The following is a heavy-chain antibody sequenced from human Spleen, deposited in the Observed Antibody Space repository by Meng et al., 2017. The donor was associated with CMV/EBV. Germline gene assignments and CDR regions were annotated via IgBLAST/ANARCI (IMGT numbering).Heavy chain of an antibody. D-gene: IGHD2-21*02. Sequence: SGDSISSGGYYWSWIRQHPGTGLEWIGYIYYSGSTYYNPSLKSRVSISVDTSRNQFSLKLSSMTAADTAVYYCAREWLYGGDRYFDYWGQGTLVTVSS. J-gene: IGHJ4*02. CDR1: GDSISSGGYY. CDR3: AREWLYGGDRYFDY. CDR2: IYYSGST. V-gene: IGHV4-31*02.